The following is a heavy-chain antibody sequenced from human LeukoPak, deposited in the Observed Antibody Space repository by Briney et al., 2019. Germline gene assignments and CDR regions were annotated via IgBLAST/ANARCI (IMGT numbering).Heavy chain of an antibody. D-gene: IGHD4-17*01. CDR1: GGSISSYY. Sequence: SETLSLTCTVSGGSISSYYWSWIRQPAEKGLEWIGRIYTSGSTNYNPSLKSRVTMSVDTSKNQFSLKLSSVTAEDTAVYYCAKDSIYGDYPNYFDYWGQGTLVTVSS. CDR2: IYTSGST. CDR3: AKDSIYGDYPNYFDY. V-gene: IGHV4-4*07. J-gene: IGHJ4*02.